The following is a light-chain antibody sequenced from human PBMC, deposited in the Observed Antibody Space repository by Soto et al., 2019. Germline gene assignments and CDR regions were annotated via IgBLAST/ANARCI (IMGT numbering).Light chain of an antibody. V-gene: IGKV3D-15*01. CDR2: GAS. CDR3: QQYSNWPLT. CDR1: QSVSSH. Sequence: EIVLTHSPGTLSLSPGERATLSCRASQSVSSHLAWFQQKPGQAPRLLMFGASTRATGMPARFSGSGSGTEFTLIISSLQSEDFAVYYCQQYSNWPLTFGGGTKVDIK. J-gene: IGKJ4*01.